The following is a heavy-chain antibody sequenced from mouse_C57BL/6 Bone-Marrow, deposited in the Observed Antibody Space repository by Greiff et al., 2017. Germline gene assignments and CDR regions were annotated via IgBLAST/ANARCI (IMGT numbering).Heavy chain of an antibody. Sequence: VQLQQPGAELVKPGASVTLSCKASGYTFTSYWMHWVKQRPGQGLEWIGMIHPNSGSTNYNEKFKSKATLTVDKSSSTAYMQLSSLTSEDSAVYYCARFGYYGSRYAMDYWGQGTSVTVSS. D-gene: IGHD1-1*01. V-gene: IGHV1-64*01. CDR2: IHPNSGST. CDR3: ARFGYYGSRYAMDY. CDR1: GYTFTSYW. J-gene: IGHJ4*01.